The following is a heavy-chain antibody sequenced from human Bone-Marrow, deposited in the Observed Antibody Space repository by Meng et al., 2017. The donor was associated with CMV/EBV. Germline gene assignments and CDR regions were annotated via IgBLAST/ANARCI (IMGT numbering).Heavy chain of an antibody. J-gene: IGHJ3*01. CDR2: IYSGGIHSDGDT. Sequence: GGSLRLSCAASGFPVRSNYMAWVRQAPGKGLEWVSVIYSGGIHSDGDTYHTDSVKGRLTISRDNSKNTLYLQMDSLRTEDTAVYYCARREILGYSEGLYAFNVWGQGTRVTVSS. V-gene: IGHV3-53*05. D-gene: IGHD5-18*01. CDR1: GFPVRSNY. CDR3: ARREILGYSEGLYAFNV.